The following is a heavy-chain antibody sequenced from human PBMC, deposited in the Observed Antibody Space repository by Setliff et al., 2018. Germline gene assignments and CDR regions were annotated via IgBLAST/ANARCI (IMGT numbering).Heavy chain of an antibody. CDR2: IRGRLSGKTT. CDR3: TYYCSSTSCYRDLDWFDP. V-gene: IGHV3-49*04. D-gene: IGHD2-2*01. CDR1: GFNFGDYA. Sequence: GGSLRLSCTGSGFNFGDYAVSWVRQAPGKGLEWVTFIRGRLSGKTTEYAASVNGRFTVSRDDSKNIAYLQMDRLKTEDTAVYYCTYYCSSTSCYRDLDWFDPWGQGTLVTVS. J-gene: IGHJ5*02.